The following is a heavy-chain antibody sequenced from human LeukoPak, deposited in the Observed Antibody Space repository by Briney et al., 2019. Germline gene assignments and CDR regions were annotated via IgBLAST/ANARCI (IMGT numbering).Heavy chain of an antibody. CDR2: IQVDGREI. V-gene: IGHV3-30*02. Sequence: GGSLRLSCAASGFTLSSSALDWVRHTPGKGLEWVAFIQVDGREISYADSVKGRFTISRDNAKNSLYLQMNSLRAEDTAVYYCARGGSSGWYDLKAAEYFQHWGQGTLVTVSS. CDR1: GFTLSSSA. J-gene: IGHJ1*01. D-gene: IGHD6-19*01. CDR3: ARGGSSGWYDLKAAEYFQH.